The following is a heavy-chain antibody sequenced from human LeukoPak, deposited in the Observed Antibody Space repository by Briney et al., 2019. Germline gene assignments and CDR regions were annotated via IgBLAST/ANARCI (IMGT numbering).Heavy chain of an antibody. CDR2: ISDDGRQT. CDR3: ARVYLERLTAGYFDH. Sequence: GGSLRLSCAASGFTFSTYAMNWVRQAPGKGLEWVAVISDDGRQTYYADSVKGRFTISRDNSKNTVYLQMNSLRDEDSATYYCARVYLERLTAGYFDHWGQGTLVTVSP. D-gene: IGHD2-8*01. V-gene: IGHV3-30*19. CDR1: GFTFSTYA. J-gene: IGHJ4*02.